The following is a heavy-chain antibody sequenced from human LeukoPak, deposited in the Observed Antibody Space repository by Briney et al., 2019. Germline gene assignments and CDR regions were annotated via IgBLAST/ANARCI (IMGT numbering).Heavy chain of an antibody. CDR3: ARDPGAWFGELLSASSNWFDP. J-gene: IGHJ5*02. CDR1: GGSISSYY. V-gene: IGHV4-59*12. CDR2: IYYSGST. Sequence: SETLSLTCTVFGGSISSYYWSWIRQPPGKGLEWIGSIYYSGSTYYNPSLKSRVTISVDTSKNQFSLKLSSVTAADTAVYYCARDPGAWFGELLSASSNWFDPWGQGTLVTVSS. D-gene: IGHD3-10*01.